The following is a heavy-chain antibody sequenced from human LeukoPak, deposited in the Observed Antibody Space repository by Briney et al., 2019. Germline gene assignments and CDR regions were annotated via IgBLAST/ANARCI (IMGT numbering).Heavy chain of an antibody. J-gene: IGHJ4*02. Sequence: GGSLRLTCAASGFTFSSYEMNWVRQAPGKGLEWVSYISSSGSTIYYADSVKGRFTISRDNAKNSLYLQMNSLRAEDTAVYYCASRTKWWEYSSGWYYWGQGTLVTVSS. CDR2: ISSSGSTI. CDR3: ASRTKWWEYSSGWYY. V-gene: IGHV3-48*03. CDR1: GFTFSSYE. D-gene: IGHD6-19*01.